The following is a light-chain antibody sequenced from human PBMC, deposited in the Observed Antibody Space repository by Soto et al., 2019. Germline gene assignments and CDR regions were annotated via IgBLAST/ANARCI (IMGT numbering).Light chain of an antibody. V-gene: IGKV1-39*01. CDR1: QNISNY. CDR3: QQSHSSPLT. Sequence: DIQMTQSPSSLSASVGDRVTITCRASQNISNYLNWYQQKPGKAPNLLIYAASSLQSGDPSRFSGSGSGTDFTLTISSLQPEDFATYSCQQSHSSPLTFGPGTKVDIK. J-gene: IGKJ3*01. CDR2: AAS.